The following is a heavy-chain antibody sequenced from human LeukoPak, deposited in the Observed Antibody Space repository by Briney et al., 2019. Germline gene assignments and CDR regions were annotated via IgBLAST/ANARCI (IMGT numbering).Heavy chain of an antibody. CDR3: ARDRPRVGLDY. D-gene: IGHD2-2*01. CDR1: RFTFSNYG. V-gene: IGHV3-48*04. J-gene: IGHJ4*02. Sequence: PGGSLRLSCAASRFTFSNYGMHWVRQAPGKGLEWVSYISISGSTIHYADSVKGRFTISRNNAKNALYLQMNSLRAEDMAVYYCARDRPRVGLDYWGQGTLVTVSS. CDR2: ISISGSTI.